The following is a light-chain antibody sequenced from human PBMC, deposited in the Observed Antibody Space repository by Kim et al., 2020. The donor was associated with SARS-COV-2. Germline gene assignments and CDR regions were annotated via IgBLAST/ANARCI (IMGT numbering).Light chain of an antibody. CDR1: EGISTN. CDR2: AAS. CDR3: QESNDNPRT. Sequence: ASVGDRVTITCRASEGISTNLDWYQQKPGKAPKVLIYAASTLQSGVPSRFSGSGYGTEFTLTISSLQPEDFATYYCQESNDNPRTFGEGTKVDIK. J-gene: IGKJ1*01. V-gene: IGKV1-9*01.